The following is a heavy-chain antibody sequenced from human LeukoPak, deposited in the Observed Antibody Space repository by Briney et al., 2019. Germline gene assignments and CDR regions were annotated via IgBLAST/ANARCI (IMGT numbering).Heavy chain of an antibody. V-gene: IGHV3-48*01. CDR3: ARATYYFDSVDAFDI. J-gene: IGHJ3*02. CDR1: EFTFSSYS. D-gene: IGHD3-10*01. CDR2: ISGASVSI. Sequence: PGGSLRLSCEGSEFTFSSYSMNWVRQAPGKGLECVSHISGASVSIFYTDSVKGRFTISRDNGKNSLYLHMNSLTAEDTAVYYCARATYYFDSVDAFDIWGQGTLVTVSS.